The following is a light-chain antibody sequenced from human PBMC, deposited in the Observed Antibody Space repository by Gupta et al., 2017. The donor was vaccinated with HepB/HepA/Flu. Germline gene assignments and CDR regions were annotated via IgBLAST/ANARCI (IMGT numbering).Light chain of an antibody. CDR2: KVS. CDR1: QSLVYSDGNTY. J-gene: IGKJ2*01. Sequence: VVPAESTLSRPGNHCGRSAISCRSSQSLVYSDGNTYLNWFQQRPGQSPRRLIYKVSTRDSGVPDRFSGSGSGTDFTLKISRVEAEDVGVYYCMQGTHPYTFGQGTKLEIK. CDR3: MQGTHPYT. V-gene: IGKV2-30*01.